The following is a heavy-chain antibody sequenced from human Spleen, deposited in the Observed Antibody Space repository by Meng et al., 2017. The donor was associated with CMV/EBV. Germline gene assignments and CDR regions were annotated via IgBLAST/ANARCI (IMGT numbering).Heavy chain of an antibody. CDR1: CGSFSGYY. D-gene: IGHD3-10*01. J-gene: IGHJ5*02. Sequence: AVFCGSFSGYYWSWIRQPPGKGLEWIGEISHSGSTNYNPSLKSRVTISLDASKNQFYLRLSSVTAADTAVYYCARGSGTYYGHWFDPWGQGTLVTVSS. CDR2: ISHSGST. CDR3: ARGSGTYYGHWFDP. V-gene: IGHV4-34*01.